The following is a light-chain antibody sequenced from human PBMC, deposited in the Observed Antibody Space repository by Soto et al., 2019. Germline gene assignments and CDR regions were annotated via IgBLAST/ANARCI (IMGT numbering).Light chain of an antibody. CDR2: GAF. J-gene: IGKJ4*01. Sequence: IVMTQSPATLSVSPGERATLSCRASQSVSYHLAWYQQKPGQGPRLLIYGAFTWDTGIPARFSGSGSGTDFSLTISSLQSEDFAVYYCHQYKNWPPLTFGGGTKVEIK. V-gene: IGKV3-15*01. CDR3: HQYKNWPPLT. CDR1: QSVSYH.